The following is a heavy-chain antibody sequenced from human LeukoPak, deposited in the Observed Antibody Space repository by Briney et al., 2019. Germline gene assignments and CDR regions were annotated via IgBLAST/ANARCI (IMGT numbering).Heavy chain of an antibody. V-gene: IGHV3-23*01. CDR3: AKGSSSRSYNWFDP. CDR2: ISGSGGST. Sequence: QPGGSLRLSCAASGFTFSSYAMNWVRQAPGKGLEWVSAISGSGGSTNYADSVKGRFTISRDNSKNTLYLQMNRLRAEDTAVYHCAKGSSSRSYNWFDPWGQGTLVTVSS. D-gene: IGHD6-6*01. CDR1: GFTFSSYA. J-gene: IGHJ5*02.